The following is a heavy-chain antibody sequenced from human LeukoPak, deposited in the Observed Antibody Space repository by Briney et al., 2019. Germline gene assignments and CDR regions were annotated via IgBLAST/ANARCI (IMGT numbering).Heavy chain of an antibody. CDR2: IYHTGTT. J-gene: IGHJ4*02. D-gene: IGHD6-13*01. CDR3: ARQNPAAEGQGLDH. Sequence: SETLSLTCTVSGGSISSYYWSWIRQPPGQGLDWIGYIYHTGTTNYNPSLKSRVTMSVDTSKNQFSLKLSSVTAADTAVYYCARQNPAAEGQGLDHWGQGALVTVSS. CDR1: GGSISSYY. V-gene: IGHV4-59*08.